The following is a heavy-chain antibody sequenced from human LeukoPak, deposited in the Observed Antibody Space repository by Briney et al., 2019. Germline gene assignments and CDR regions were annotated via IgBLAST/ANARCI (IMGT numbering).Heavy chain of an antibody. CDR3: ARAKRNGFDI. J-gene: IGHJ3*02. CDR2: INHSGST. CDR1: GGSISSSSYY. Sequence: PSETLSLTCTVSGGSISSSSYYWGWIRQPPGKGLEWIGEINHSGSTNYNPSLKSRVTISVDTSKNQFSLKLSSVTAADTAVYYCARAKRNGFDIWGQGTMVTVSS. V-gene: IGHV4-39*07.